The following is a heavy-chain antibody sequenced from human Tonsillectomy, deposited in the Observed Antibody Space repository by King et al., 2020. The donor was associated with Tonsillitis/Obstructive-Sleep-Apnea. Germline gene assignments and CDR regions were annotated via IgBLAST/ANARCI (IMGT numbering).Heavy chain of an antibody. J-gene: IGHJ6*03. CDR1: GGSFSGYY. CDR2: INHSGST. Sequence: VQLQQWGAGLLKPSETLSLTCAVYGGSFSGYYWSWIRQPPGKGLEWIGEINHSGSTNYNPSLKSRVTISVDTSKNQFSLKLSSVTAADTAVYYCARGQRTPEVVVPAANHPYYYYYMDVWRKGTTVTVSS. D-gene: IGHD2-2*01. CDR3: ARGQRTPEVVVPAANHPYYYYYMDV. V-gene: IGHV4-34*01.